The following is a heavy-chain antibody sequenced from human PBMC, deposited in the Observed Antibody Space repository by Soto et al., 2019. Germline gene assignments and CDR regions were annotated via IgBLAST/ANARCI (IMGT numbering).Heavy chain of an antibody. D-gene: IGHD2-21*01. V-gene: IGHV5-51*01. Sequence: PGESVKISCKGSGYIFTDYCIAWVLQMPWKAPEWMGIIYPGDSDTTYNPSVQGHVTISVDKSISTAYLQWASLEASDTAMYYCARQKLWMATINNDAFDIWGQGTMVTVSS. J-gene: IGHJ3*02. CDR3: ARQKLWMATINNDAFDI. CDR2: IYPGDSDT. CDR1: GYIFTDYC.